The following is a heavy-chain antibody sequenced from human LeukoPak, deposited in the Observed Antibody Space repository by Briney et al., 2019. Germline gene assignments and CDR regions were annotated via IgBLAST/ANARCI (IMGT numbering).Heavy chain of an antibody. CDR1: GDSVSSDSAA. J-gene: IGHJ3*02. CDR3: ARDHRYYYDNRAYDAFDI. V-gene: IGHV6-1*01. D-gene: IGHD3-22*01. Sequence: SQTLSLTCAISGDSVSSDSAAWNWIRQSPSRGLEWLGRTYYRSKWYNDYALSVKSRITINPDTSKNQFSPQLNSVTPGDTAVYYCARDHRYYYDNRAYDAFDIWGQGTMVTVSS. CDR2: TYYRSKWYN.